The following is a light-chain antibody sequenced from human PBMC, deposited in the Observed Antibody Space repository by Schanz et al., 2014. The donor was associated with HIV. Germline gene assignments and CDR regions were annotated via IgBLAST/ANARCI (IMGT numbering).Light chain of an antibody. CDR3: QQYKTSATSSPYT. CDR1: QSVDRR. V-gene: IGKV1-5*03. J-gene: IGKJ2*01. CDR2: QAS. Sequence: DIQMTQSPSTLSAAVGDRVTITCRASQSVDRRLAWYQQKPGKAPNLLIYQASKLASGVPSRFRGGGSGTEFTLTISSLQPDDSANYYCQQYKTSATSSPYTFGQGTRVEI.